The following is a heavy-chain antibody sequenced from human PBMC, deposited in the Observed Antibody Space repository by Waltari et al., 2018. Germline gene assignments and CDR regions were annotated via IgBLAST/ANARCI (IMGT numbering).Heavy chain of an antibody. J-gene: IGHJ3*01. CDR1: GGSITSNRHY. Sequence: QLQLQESGPGLLKPSETLSLTCTVSGGSITSNRHYWGWIRQPPGQGLEWIGPISYTGATYSSPSLKSRVAISRDTSKNQLSLTLGSVTAADTALYYCATYIGASVGTAAFDVWGQGTMVTVSS. V-gene: IGHV4-39*01. D-gene: IGHD5-12*01. CDR3: ATYIGASVGTAAFDV. CDR2: ISYTGAT.